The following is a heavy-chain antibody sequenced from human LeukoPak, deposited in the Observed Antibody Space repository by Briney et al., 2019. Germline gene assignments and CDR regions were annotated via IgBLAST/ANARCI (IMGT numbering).Heavy chain of an antibody. Sequence: GGSLRLSCAASGFTFSSYGMYWVRQAPGKGLEWVAVISYDGDNKYYADSVKGRFTISRDNSKNTLYLQMNSLRAEDTAVYYCAKDRYSSHYYYYGMDVWGQGTTVTVSS. D-gene: IGHD5-18*01. CDR3: AKDRYSSHYYYYGMDV. CDR1: GFTFSSYG. J-gene: IGHJ6*02. V-gene: IGHV3-30*18. CDR2: ISYDGDNK.